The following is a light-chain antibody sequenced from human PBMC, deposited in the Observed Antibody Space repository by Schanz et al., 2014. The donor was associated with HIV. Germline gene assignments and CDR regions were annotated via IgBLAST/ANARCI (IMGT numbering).Light chain of an antibody. V-gene: IGKV1-39*01. CDR1: QSISIS. Sequence: DIQMTQSPSSLSASVGDRVTITCRASQSISISLNWYQQKPGKAPRLLIYATSLLHTGVPSRFSGSGSGTHFTLTITSLQFDDFATYYCQQYNNYPLTFGGGTKVEIK. J-gene: IGKJ4*01. CDR2: ATS. CDR3: QQYNNYPLT.